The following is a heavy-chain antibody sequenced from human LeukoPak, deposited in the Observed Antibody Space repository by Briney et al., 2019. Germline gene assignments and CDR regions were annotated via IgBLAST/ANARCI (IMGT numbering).Heavy chain of an antibody. V-gene: IGHV4-34*01. D-gene: IGHD3-9*01. CDR2: INHSGST. CDR1: GGSFSGYY. CDR3: ARGELRYFDWLLRGTYFDY. Sequence: KPSETLSLTCAVYGGSFSGYYWSWIRQPPGKGLEWIGEINHSGSTNYNPSLKSRVTLSVDTSKNRFSPKLSSVTASDTAVYYCARGELRYFDWLLRGTYFDYWGQGTLVTVSS. J-gene: IGHJ4*02.